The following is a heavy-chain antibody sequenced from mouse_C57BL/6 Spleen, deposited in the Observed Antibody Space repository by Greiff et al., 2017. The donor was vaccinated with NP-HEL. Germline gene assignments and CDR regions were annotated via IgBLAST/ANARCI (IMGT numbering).Heavy chain of an antibody. D-gene: IGHD1-1*01. Sequence: DVKLVESGGGLVKPGGSLKLSCAASGFTFSDYGMHWVRQAPEKGLEWVAYISSGSSTIYYADTVKGRLTFSRDNANNTLFLHMTRLKSEATAMYYCARDYDSSSWFAYWGQGTLVTVSA. CDR1: GFTFSDYG. J-gene: IGHJ3*01. CDR2: ISSGSSTI. CDR3: ARDYDSSSWFAY. V-gene: IGHV5-17*01.